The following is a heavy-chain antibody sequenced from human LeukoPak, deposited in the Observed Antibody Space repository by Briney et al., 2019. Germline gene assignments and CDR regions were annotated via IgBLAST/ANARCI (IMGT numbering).Heavy chain of an antibody. CDR3: ARARTNYDISGYSALDY. J-gene: IGHJ4*02. Sequence: GGSLRLSCAASGFSFSSYGMHWVRQAPGKGLEWVASLWDDGTNKYYADSVKGRFTISRDNSKNTLYLQIDSLRVEDTAVYYCARARTNYDISGYSALDYWGQGALVTVSS. D-gene: IGHD3-22*01. V-gene: IGHV3-33*01. CDR2: LWDDGTNK. CDR1: GFSFSSYG.